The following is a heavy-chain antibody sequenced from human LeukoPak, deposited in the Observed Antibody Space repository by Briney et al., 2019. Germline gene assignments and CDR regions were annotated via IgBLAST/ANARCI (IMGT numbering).Heavy chain of an antibody. CDR2: ISAYNGNT. D-gene: IGHD1-26*01. Sequence: ASVKVSCKASGYTFTSYGISWVRQAPGQGLEWMGWISAYNGNTNYAQKLQGRVTMTTDTSTSTAYMELRSLRSHDTAVYYCARRSGSYYYYYYMDVWGKGTTVTVSS. CDR1: GYTFTSYG. V-gene: IGHV1-18*01. CDR3: ARRSGSYYYYYYMDV. J-gene: IGHJ6*03.